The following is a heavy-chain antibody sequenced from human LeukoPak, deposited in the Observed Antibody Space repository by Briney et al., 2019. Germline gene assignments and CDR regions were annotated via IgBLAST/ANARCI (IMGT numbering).Heavy chain of an antibody. D-gene: IGHD6-13*01. J-gene: IGHJ4*02. V-gene: IGHV1-2*02. Sequence: ASVKVSCKASGYTFTGYYMHWVRQAPGQGLEWMGWINPNSGGTNYAQKFQGRVTMTRDTSISTAYMEMSRLRSDDTAVYYCAKPGSAAAAGTVGYWGQGTLVTVSS. CDR2: INPNSGGT. CDR1: GYTFTGYY. CDR3: AKPGSAAAAGTVGY.